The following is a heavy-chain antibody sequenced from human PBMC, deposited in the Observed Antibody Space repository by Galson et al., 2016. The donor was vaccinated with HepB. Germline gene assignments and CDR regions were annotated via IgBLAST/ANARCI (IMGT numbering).Heavy chain of an antibody. V-gene: IGHV3-23*01. CDR2: ITSGGTT. CDR1: GFSLSSYA. CDR3: AKRPYSYGRHYGTDV. Sequence: SLRLSCAASGFSLSSYAMSWVRQAPGKGLEWVSGITSGGTTYYADSVKGRFTISRDNSKNILHLKMKSLRDEDTAVYYCAKRPYSYGRHYGTDVWGQGTTVTVSS. J-gene: IGHJ6*02. D-gene: IGHD5-18*01.